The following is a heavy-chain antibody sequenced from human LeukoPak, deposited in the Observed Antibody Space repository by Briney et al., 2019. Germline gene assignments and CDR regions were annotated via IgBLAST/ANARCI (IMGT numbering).Heavy chain of an antibody. CDR3: ARASYYYDSSGYPGYYFDY. J-gene: IGHJ4*02. CDR2: INPHSGGT. CDR1: GYTFTDYY. V-gene: IGHV1-2*02. Sequence: ASVKVSCKASGYTFTDYYMHWARQAPGQGLEWMGWINPHSGGTNYAQKFQGRVTMTRDTSISTAYMELSRLRSDDTAVYYCARASYYYDSSGYPGYYFDYWGQGTLVTVSS. D-gene: IGHD3-22*01.